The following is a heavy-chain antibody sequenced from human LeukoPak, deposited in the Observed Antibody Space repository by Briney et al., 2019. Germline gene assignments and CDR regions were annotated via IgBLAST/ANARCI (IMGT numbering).Heavy chain of an antibody. CDR2: INHSGYT. CDR3: ARYRKTYYDFWSGFGVGMDV. Sequence: SETLSLTCAVYGGSFSDYYWSWIRQPPGKGLEWIGEINHSGYTNYNPSLKSRVTISVDTSKNQFSLKLSSVTAADTAVYYCARYRKTYYDFWSGFGVGMDVWGQGTTVTVSS. CDR1: GGSFSDYY. J-gene: IGHJ6*02. V-gene: IGHV4-34*01. D-gene: IGHD3-3*01.